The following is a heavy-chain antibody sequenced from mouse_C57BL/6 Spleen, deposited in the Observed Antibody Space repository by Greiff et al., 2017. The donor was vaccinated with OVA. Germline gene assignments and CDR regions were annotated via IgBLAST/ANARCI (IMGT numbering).Heavy chain of an antibody. J-gene: IGHJ1*03. CDR2: IYPGDGDT. V-gene: IGHV1-82*01. CDR1: GYAFSSSW. Sequence: VQLQQSGPELVKPGASVKISCKASGYAFSSSWMNWVKQRPGKGLEWIGRIYPGDGDTNYNGKFKGKATLTADKSSSTAYMQLSSLTSEDSAVYFGARWVLPYWYFDVWGTGTTVTVSS. CDR3: ARWVLPYWYFDV. D-gene: IGHD2-3*01.